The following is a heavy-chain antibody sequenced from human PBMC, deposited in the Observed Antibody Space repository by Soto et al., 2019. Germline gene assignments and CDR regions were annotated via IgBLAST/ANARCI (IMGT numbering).Heavy chain of an antibody. CDR1: GGSISNYY. J-gene: IGHJ4*02. CDR2: IFYSGST. D-gene: IGHD2-15*01. V-gene: IGHV4-59*08. CDR3: ARHGGDCGDGSCYSIDY. Sequence: SETLSLTCTVSGGSISNYYWSWIRQPPGKGLEWIGYIFYSGSTYYNPSLKSRVTISLDKSKNQFSLKLNAVTAADTAVYYCARHGGDCGDGSCYSIDYWGQGTLVTVSS.